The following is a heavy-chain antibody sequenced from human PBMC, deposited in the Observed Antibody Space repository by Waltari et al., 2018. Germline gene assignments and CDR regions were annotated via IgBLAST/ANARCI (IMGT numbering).Heavy chain of an antibody. J-gene: IGHJ4*02. CDR1: GGSISSYY. V-gene: IGHV4-4*07. D-gene: IGHD3-10*01. Sequence: QVQLQESGPGLVKPSETLSLTCTVSGGSISSYYWSWIRQPAGKGLEWIGRIYTIGSTNNVHSLMSRVTMTVNTSMNQFSMRLSSVTAADTSVYYCARDRSGGHDFDYWGQGTLVTVSS. CDR3: ARDRSGGHDFDY. CDR2: IYTIGST.